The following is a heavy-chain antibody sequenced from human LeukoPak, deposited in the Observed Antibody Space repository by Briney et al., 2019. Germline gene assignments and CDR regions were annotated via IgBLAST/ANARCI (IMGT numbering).Heavy chain of an antibody. D-gene: IGHD3-22*01. J-gene: IGHJ4*02. CDR2: ISYDGSNK. V-gene: IGHV3-30*18. CDR1: GFTFSSYG. CDR3: AKDAEDTRKFGGYFYY. Sequence: GGSLRLSCAASGFTFSSYGMHWVRQAPGKGLEWVAVISYDGSNKYYVDSVKGRFTISRDNSKNTLYLQMNSLRAEDTAVYYCAKDAEDTRKFGGYFYYWGQGTLVTVSS.